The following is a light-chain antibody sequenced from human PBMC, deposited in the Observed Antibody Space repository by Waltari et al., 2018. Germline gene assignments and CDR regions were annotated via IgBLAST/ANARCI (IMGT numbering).Light chain of an antibody. V-gene: IGLV1-44*01. CDR1: SSNIGSNI. CDR3: AAWDDTLNGRWE. Sequence: QSVLTQPPSASATPGQRVTISCSGSSSNIGSNIVNWYQQVPGTTPKLLIYRNDQRPVGVPDRFSGSKSGTSAALAISGLRSEDEADYYCAAWDDTLNGRWEFGGGTKLTVL. J-gene: IGLJ3*02. CDR2: RND.